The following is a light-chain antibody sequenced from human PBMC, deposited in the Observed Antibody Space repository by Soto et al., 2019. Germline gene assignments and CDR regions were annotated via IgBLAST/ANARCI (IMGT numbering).Light chain of an antibody. CDR1: SSDVGGYNY. V-gene: IGLV2-8*01. CDR2: EVS. Sequence: QSALTQPPSASGSPGQSVTISCTGTSSDVGGYNYVSWYQQHPGKAPKLMIYEVSKRPSGVPDRFSGSKSGNTASLTVSGLNAEDEADYYCSSYAGSNNLVFGGGTQLTVL. J-gene: IGLJ2*01. CDR3: SSYAGSNNLV.